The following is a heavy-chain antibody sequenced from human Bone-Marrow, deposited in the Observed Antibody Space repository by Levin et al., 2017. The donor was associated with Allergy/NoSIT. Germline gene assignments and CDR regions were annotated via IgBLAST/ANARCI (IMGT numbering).Heavy chain of an antibody. J-gene: IGHJ4*02. Sequence: PGESLKISCRGSGYSFTNYWIGWVRQMPGKGLEWMGIIYPGDSDTRYSPSFQGQVTISADKSINTAYVQWSSLKASDTAMYYCAKRATSTPYFDYWGQGTLVTVSS. CDR3: AKRATSTPYFDY. D-gene: IGHD2-15*01. CDR2: IYPGDSDT. V-gene: IGHV5-51*01. CDR1: GYSFTNYW.